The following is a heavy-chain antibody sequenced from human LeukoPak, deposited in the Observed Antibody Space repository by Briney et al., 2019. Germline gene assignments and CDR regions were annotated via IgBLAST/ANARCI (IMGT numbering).Heavy chain of an antibody. CDR3: ARAEGDYYYFFYMDV. CDR1: GFPFSNYW. CDR2: IKQDGGEK. V-gene: IGHV3-7*01. Sequence: GGSLRLSCAASGFPFSNYWMSWVRQAPGKGLEWVANIKQDGGEKYYVDSVKGRFTTSRDNGKNSLYLQMNSLRAEDTAVYYCARAEGDYYYFFYMDVWGKGTTVTVSS. J-gene: IGHJ6*03.